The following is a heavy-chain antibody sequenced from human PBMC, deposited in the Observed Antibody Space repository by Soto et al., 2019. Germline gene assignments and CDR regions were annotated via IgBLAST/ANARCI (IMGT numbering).Heavy chain of an antibody. D-gene: IGHD1-26*01. CDR2: ISWDDDE. V-gene: IGHV2-5*02. CDR1: GFSLTTDGEG. Sequence: QITLKESGPTLVKSTQTLTLTCTFSGFSLTTDGEGVGWVRQSPGAALVWLALISWDDDERYSPSLKTRLTITNDISRNRVILGMTSMEPVDTGTYFCAHSRNLITEDAQVGDFDYLRQGT. CDR3: AHSRNLITEDAQVGDFDY. J-gene: IGHJ4*02.